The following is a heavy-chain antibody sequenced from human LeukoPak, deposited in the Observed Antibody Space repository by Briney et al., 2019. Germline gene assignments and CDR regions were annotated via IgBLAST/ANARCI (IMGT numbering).Heavy chain of an antibody. CDR1: GGSLSGLY. CDR3: ARVGRWFGELVGYYYYYGMDV. Sequence: SETLSLTCAVYGGSLSGLYWSWIRQPAGKGLEWIGEINHSGSTNYNPSLKSRATISVDTSKNQFSLKLSSVTAADTAVYYCARVGRWFGELVGYYYYYGMDVWGKGTTVTVSS. V-gene: IGHV4-34*01. J-gene: IGHJ6*04. D-gene: IGHD3-10*01. CDR2: INHSGST.